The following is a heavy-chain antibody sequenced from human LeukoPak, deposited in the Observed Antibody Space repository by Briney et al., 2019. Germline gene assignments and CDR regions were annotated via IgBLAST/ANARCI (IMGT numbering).Heavy chain of an antibody. J-gene: IGHJ4*02. CDR1: GYTFTGYY. Sequence: ASVKVSCNASGYTFTGYYMHLVRQAHGQGLEWMGRINPNSGGTNYAQKFQGRVTMTRDTSISTAYMELSRLRSDDTAVYYCARGLGTAMVNFDYWGQGTLVTVSS. CDR2: INPNSGGT. D-gene: IGHD5-18*01. V-gene: IGHV1-2*06. CDR3: ARGLGTAMVNFDY.